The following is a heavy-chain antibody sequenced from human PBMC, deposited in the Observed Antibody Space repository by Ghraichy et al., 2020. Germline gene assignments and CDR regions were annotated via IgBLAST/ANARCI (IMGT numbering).Heavy chain of an antibody. CDR1: GFTFSSYG. Sequence: GGSLRLSCAASGFTFSSYGMHWVRQAPGKGLEWVAVISYDGSNKYYADSVKGRFTISRDNSKNTLYLQMNSLRAEDTAVYYCAKDFYSGYDSDYWGQGTLVTVSS. J-gene: IGHJ4*02. D-gene: IGHD5-12*01. V-gene: IGHV3-30*18. CDR3: AKDFYSGYDSDY. CDR2: ISYDGSNK.